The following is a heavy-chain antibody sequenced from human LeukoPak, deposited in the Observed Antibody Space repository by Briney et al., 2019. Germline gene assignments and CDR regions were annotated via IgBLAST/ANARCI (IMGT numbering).Heavy chain of an antibody. V-gene: IGHV4-38-2*01. CDR1: AYSISNDYY. Sequence: SETLSLTCGASAYSISNDYYWGWIRQSPGKVLEWIGSIYYSGSTYYNPSLKSRVTISVDTSKNQFSLKLSSVTAADTAVYYCARGAYSSSWYFPRRGQGTLVTVSS. J-gene: IGHJ4*02. D-gene: IGHD6-13*01. CDR2: IYYSGST. CDR3: ARGAYSSSWYFPR.